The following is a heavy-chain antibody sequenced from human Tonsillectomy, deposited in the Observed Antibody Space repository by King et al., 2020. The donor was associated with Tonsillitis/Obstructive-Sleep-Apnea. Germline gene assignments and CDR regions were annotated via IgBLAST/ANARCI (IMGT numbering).Heavy chain of an antibody. CDR3: ARGLRKMGRLGFDY. Sequence: VQLQQWGAGLLKPSETLSLTCAVYGGSFSGYYWSWIRQPPGKGLEWIGEINHSGSTNYNPSLKSRVPISVDTSKNQVSLKLGSVTAADTAVYYCARGLRKMGRLGFDYWGQGTLVTVSS. J-gene: IGHJ4*02. D-gene: IGHD3-3*01. V-gene: IGHV4-34*01. CDR2: INHSGST. CDR1: GGSFSGYY.